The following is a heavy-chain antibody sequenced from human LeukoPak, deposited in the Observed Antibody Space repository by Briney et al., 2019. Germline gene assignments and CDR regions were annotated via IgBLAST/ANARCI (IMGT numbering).Heavy chain of an antibody. CDR3: AKRKVAVAGNWYFDY. CDR1: GFTFSSYW. CDR2: ISGSGGST. V-gene: IGHV3-23*01. Sequence: GGSLRLSCAASGFTFSSYWMSWVRQAPGKGLEWVSAISGSGGSTYYADSVKGRFTISRDNSKNTLYLQMNSLRAEDTAVYYCAKRKVAVAGNWYFDYWGQGTLVTVSS. J-gene: IGHJ4*02. D-gene: IGHD6-19*01.